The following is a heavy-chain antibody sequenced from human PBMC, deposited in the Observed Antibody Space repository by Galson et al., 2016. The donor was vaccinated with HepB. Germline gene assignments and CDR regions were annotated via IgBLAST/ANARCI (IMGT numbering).Heavy chain of an antibody. CDR1: GYSFSSYW. V-gene: IGHV5-51*01. D-gene: IGHD6-19*01. CDR2: IYPGDSDT. CDR3: ARRTVPDSPAVADFNYHYDMDV. J-gene: IGHJ6*02. Sequence: QSGAEVKKPGESLKVSCQGSGYSFSSYWVAWVRQMPGKGLEWMGIIYPGDSDTRYSPSFQGQVTISADTSISTAYLQWSSLKVSDTATYYCARRTVPDSPAVADFNYHYDMDVWGQGSTGTVSS.